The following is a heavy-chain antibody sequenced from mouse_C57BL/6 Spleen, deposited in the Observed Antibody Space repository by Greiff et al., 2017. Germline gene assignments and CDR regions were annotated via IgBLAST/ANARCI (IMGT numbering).Heavy chain of an antibody. CDR1: GFTFSGYT. CDR2: INGGGGNT. J-gene: IGHJ2*01. Sequence: EVQVVESGGGLVKPGGSLTLSCAASGFTFSGYTMSWVRQTPEKRLEWVATINGGGGNTNYPHSVKGRFTISIDNAKNTLYLQWSSLKSEDTPLIYCARQPEGENYFDVWGKGTTLTVSS. D-gene: IGHD2-13*01. V-gene: IGHV5-9*01. CDR3: ARQPEGENYFDV.